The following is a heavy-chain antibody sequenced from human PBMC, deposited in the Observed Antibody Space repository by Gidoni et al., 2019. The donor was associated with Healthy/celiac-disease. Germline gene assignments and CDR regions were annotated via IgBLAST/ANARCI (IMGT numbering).Heavy chain of an antibody. D-gene: IGHD3-10*01. CDR3: ARGTITMAFGPHYWYYGMDV. J-gene: IGHJ6*02. V-gene: IGHV4-34*01. Sequence: QVQLQQWGAGLLRPSETLSLTGAVYGRSVSGYYWSWIRQPPGKGMEWIGEINHSGSTNYNPSLMSRVTISVDTSKNQFSLKLSSVTAADTAVYYCARGTITMAFGPHYWYYGMDVWGQGTTVTVSS. CDR2: INHSGST. CDR1: GRSVSGYY.